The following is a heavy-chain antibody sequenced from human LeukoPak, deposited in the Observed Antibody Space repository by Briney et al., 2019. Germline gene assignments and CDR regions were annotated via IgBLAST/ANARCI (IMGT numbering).Heavy chain of an antibody. Sequence: GGSLRLSCAASGFTFSSYNLNWVRQAPGKGLEWVSYISSSSNTIYYTDSVKGRFTISRDNAKNSLYLQMSSLRAEDTAIYYCARLRDDTPYWGQGPLVTVSS. CDR3: ARLRDDTPY. CDR2: ISSSSNTI. V-gene: IGHV3-48*01. CDR1: GFTFSSYN. D-gene: IGHD3-22*01. J-gene: IGHJ4*02.